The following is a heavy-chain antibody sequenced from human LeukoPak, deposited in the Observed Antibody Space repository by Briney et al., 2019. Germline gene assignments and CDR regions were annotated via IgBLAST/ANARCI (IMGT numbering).Heavy chain of an antibody. Sequence: GASVKVSCKASGYTFASYGISWVRQAPGQGLEWMGWISAYNGNTNYAQKLQGRVTMTTDTSTSTAYMELRSLRSDDTAMYYCARDLAVLRYFDWYDLFDYWGQGTLVTVSS. V-gene: IGHV1-18*01. CDR2: ISAYNGNT. J-gene: IGHJ4*02. CDR1: GYTFASYG. CDR3: ARDLAVLRYFDWYDLFDY. D-gene: IGHD3-9*01.